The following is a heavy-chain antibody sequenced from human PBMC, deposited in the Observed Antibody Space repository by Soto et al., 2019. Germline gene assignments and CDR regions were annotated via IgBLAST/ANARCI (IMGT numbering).Heavy chain of an antibody. D-gene: IGHD4-4*01. CDR3: AKSLDIHYKNWFDP. J-gene: IGHJ5*02. CDR2: ISDTGTRT. Sequence: QILESGGSLVQPGGSLRLSCVAAEFTFSSAAMNWVRQAPGKGLEWVSIISDTGTRTHYADSVKGRFTISRDNSKNTLYLDMNSLRAEDTAVYYCAKSLDIHYKNWFDPWGQGTLVTVSS. CDR1: EFTFSSAA. V-gene: IGHV3-23*01.